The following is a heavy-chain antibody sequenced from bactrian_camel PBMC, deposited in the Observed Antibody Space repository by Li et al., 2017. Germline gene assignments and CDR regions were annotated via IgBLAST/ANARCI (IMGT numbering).Heavy chain of an antibody. V-gene: IGHV3S53*01. CDR1: GYTSHHCVG. CDR3: EPDGLGVEVITACTKY. J-gene: IGHJ4*01. CDR2: ISADGVT. Sequence: QVQLVESGGGSVQAGESLRLSCTAPGYTSHHCVGMDWYRQDPGKHRQWVASISADGVTRYADSVKGRFTISEDKAKDTVYLQMTNLKPEDTSVYKCEPDGLGVEVITACTKYWGQGTQVTVS. D-gene: IGHD3*01.